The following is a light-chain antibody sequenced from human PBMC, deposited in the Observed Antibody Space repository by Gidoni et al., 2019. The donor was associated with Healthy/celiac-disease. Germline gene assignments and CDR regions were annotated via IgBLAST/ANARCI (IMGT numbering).Light chain of an antibody. CDR3: QKYNSARR. Sequence: DIQMTQSPSSLSASVGDRVTITCRASQGISNYLAWYQQKPGKVPKLLSYAASTLQSGVPSRFSGSGSGTDLTLTISSLQPEDVATYYCQKYNSARRFXQXTRLEIK. J-gene: IGKJ5*01. V-gene: IGKV1-27*01. CDR2: AAS. CDR1: QGISNY.